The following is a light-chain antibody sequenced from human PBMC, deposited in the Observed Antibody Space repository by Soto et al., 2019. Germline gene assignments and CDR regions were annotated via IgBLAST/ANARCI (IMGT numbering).Light chain of an antibody. J-gene: IGKJ1*01. V-gene: IGKV1-12*01. CDR2: AAS. CDR3: LQVKDFPRT. CDR1: EDINSR. Sequence: DIQMTQSPSSVSASVGDRITITCRASEDINSRLAWFQQRPGRAPKYLIQAASILQSGFPSRFSASGYGTDFTLTINSLQPEDLATYYCLQVKDFPRTFGQGTKLEIK.